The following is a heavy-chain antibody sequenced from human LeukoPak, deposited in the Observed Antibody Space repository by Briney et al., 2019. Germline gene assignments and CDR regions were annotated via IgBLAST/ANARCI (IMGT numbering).Heavy chain of an antibody. V-gene: IGHV4-38-2*02. CDR2: IYHSGST. CDR3: ARFTPQGYGWGGYNRFDP. CDR1: GYSISSGYY. Sequence: SETLSLTCTVSGYSISSGYYWGWIRQPPGQGLEWIGSIYHSGSTYYNPSLKSRVTISVDTSKNQFSLNLTSVTAADTAVYYCARFTPQGYGWGGYNRFDPWGQGTPVTVSS. J-gene: IGHJ5*02. D-gene: IGHD3-16*01.